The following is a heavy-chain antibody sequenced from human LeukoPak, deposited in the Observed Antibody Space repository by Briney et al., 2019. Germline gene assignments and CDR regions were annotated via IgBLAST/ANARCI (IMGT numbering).Heavy chain of an antibody. CDR3: AKRGYYYDSGGYYYFDY. V-gene: IGHV3-23*01. J-gene: IGHJ4*02. CDR2: ISASGNDI. D-gene: IGHD3-22*01. CDR1: GFTFSNFA. Sequence: PGGSLRLSCAASGFTFSNFAMSWVSQAPGKGVEWVSVISASGNDIYYADSVKGRFTISRDNSGNTLYLQMNSLRAEDTAVYYCAKRGYYYDSGGYYYFDYSGQGTLVTVSS.